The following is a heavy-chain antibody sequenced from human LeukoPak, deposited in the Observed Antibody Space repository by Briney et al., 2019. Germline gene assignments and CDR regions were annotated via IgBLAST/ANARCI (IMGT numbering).Heavy chain of an antibody. D-gene: IGHD2-8*01. CDR3: ATQGRSTQVFQV. CDR1: GGSISSTSYY. V-gene: IGHV4-39*01. Sequence: SETLSLTCTVSGGSISSTSYYWGWIRQPPGKGLEWIGSIYYSGSTYYNPSLKSRGTISVDTSKNQFSLKLSSVTAADTAVYYCATQGRSTQVFQVWGQGTLVTVSS. J-gene: IGHJ4*02. CDR2: IYYSGST.